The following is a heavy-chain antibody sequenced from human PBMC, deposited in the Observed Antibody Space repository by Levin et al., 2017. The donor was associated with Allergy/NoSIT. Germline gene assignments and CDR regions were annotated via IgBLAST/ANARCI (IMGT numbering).Heavy chain of an antibody. D-gene: IGHD3-3*01. CDR2: ISYDGSNK. J-gene: IGHJ5*02. CDR1: GFTFSSYA. Sequence: GGSLRLSCAASGFTFSSYAMHWVRQAPGKGLEWVAVISYDGSNKYYADSVKGRFTISRDNSKNTLYLQMNSLRAEDTAVYYCARGMEAYNWFDPWGQGTLVTVSS. CDR3: ARGMEAYNWFDP. V-gene: IGHV3-30-3*01.